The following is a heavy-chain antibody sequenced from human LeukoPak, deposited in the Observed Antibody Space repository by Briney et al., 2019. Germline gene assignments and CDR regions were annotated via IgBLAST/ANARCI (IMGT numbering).Heavy chain of an antibody. D-gene: IGHD3-10*01. CDR1: GFTFSSHE. CDR2: ISGGGSKI. J-gene: IGHJ4*02. CDR3: ARDGVQGAPRGGYFDY. Sequence: PGGSPRLSCAASGFTFSSHEMNWVRQAPGKGLEWLSYISGGGSKIYYADSVQGRFTISRDNAKNSLYLQLNSLRAEDTAVYYCARDGVQGAPRGGYFDYWGQGILVTVSS. V-gene: IGHV3-48*03.